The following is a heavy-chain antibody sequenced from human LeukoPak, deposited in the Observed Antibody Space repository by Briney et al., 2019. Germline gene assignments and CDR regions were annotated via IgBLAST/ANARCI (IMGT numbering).Heavy chain of an antibody. V-gene: IGHV4-59*01. J-gene: IGHJ4*02. CDR2: IYYSGST. CDR3: ARDSSSWSLGRYFDY. Sequence: PSETLSLTCTVSGGSISSYYWSWIRQPPGKGLEWIGYIYYSGSTNYNPSLKSRVTISVDTSKNQFSLKLSPVTAADTAVYYCARDSSSWSLGRYFDYWGQGTLVTVSS. CDR1: GGSISSYY. D-gene: IGHD6-13*01.